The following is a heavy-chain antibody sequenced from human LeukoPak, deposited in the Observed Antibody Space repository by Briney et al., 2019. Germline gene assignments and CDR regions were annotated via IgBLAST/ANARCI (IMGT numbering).Heavy chain of an antibody. D-gene: IGHD6-13*01. J-gene: IGHJ6*03. CDR1: GFTFSRNW. V-gene: IGHV3-23*01. CDR3: AKLRQPLGHAYYIDV. CDR2: ISGSGDST. Sequence: PGGSLRLSCAASGFTFSRNWMHWVRQAPGKGLEWVSTISGSGDSTYYVDSVKGRFTISRDNSKNTLYLQMNSLRAEDTAVYYCAKLRQPLGHAYYIDVWGKGTTVTVSS.